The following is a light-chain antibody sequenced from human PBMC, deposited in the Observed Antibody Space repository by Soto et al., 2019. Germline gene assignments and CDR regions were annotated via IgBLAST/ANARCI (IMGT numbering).Light chain of an antibody. J-gene: IGKJ1*01. CDR2: RAS. V-gene: IGKV1-5*03. CDR1: QSISTW. CDR3: QLYNRNSPST. Sequence: DIQMTQSPSTLSASVGDRVTITCRASQSISTWLAWYQQKPGKAPNLLIYRASNLESGVPSRFSGSGSGTEFSLTISSLQPDDFATYYCQLYNRNSPSTFGQGTRVEI.